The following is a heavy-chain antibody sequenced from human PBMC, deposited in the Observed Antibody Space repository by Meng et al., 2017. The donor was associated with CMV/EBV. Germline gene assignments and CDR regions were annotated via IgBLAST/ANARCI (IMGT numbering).Heavy chain of an antibody. V-gene: IGHV4-34*01. J-gene: IGHJ5*02. CDR2: INHSGST. Sequence: GSLRLSCAVYGGSFSGYYWSWIRQPPGKGLEWIGEINHSGSTNYNPSLKNRVTISVDTSKNQFSLKLSSVTAADTAVYYCARGVYYGSGTHSNWFDPWGQGTLVTVSS. D-gene: IGHD3-10*01. CDR1: GGSFSGYY. CDR3: ARGVYYGSGTHSNWFDP.